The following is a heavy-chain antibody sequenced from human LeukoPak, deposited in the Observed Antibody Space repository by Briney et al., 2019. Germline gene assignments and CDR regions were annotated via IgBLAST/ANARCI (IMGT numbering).Heavy chain of an antibody. V-gene: IGHV3-7*03. CDR2: IKQDGSEK. CDR3: ARGGLTIFGVVNYMDV. CDR1: GFTFSSYW. J-gene: IGHJ6*03. Sequence: GGSLRLSCAASGFTFSSYWMSWVRQAPGKGLEWVANIKQDGSEKNYVDSVKGRFTISRDNAKNSLYLQMNSLRAEDTALYYCARGGLTIFGVVNYMDVWGKGTTVTVSS. D-gene: IGHD3-3*01.